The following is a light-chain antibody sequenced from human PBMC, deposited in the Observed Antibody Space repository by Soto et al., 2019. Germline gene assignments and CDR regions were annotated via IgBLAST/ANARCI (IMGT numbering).Light chain of an antibody. CDR2: HAS. Sequence: QVPRSPPTLCASAVNRVTISCRASHSIGPWSVWSQHKPGKAPPLLIYHASSLESGAPSRSSGRGSGREFTFTLSSVHPGAVATDHRHRNNGYPWTFGPGTKVDIK. V-gene: IGKV1-5*01. CDR1: HSIGPW. CDR3: HRNNGYPWT. J-gene: IGKJ1*01.